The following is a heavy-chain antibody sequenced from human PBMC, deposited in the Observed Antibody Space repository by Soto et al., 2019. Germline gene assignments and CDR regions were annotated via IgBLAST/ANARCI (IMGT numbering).Heavy chain of an antibody. CDR2: IYSGGST. CDR1: GFTVSSNY. V-gene: IGHV3-66*02. CDR3: ATVEWELLDY. J-gene: IGHJ4*02. Sequence: GESLKISCAASGFTVSSNYMSWVRQAPGKGLEWVSVIYSGGSTYYADSVKGRFTISRDNSKNTLYLQMNSLRAEDTAVYYCATVEWELLDYWGQGTLVTVSS. D-gene: IGHD1-26*01.